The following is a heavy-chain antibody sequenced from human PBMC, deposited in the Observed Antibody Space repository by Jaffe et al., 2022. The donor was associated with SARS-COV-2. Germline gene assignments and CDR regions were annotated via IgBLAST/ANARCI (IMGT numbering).Heavy chain of an antibody. CDR3: AKGSGYDSRTENYYYYYMDV. V-gene: IGHV3-23*04. J-gene: IGHJ6*03. D-gene: IGHD5-12*01. Sequence: EVQLVESGGGLVQPGGSLRLSCAASGFTFSSYAMSWVRQAPGKGLEWVSAISGSGGSTYYADSVKGRFTISRDNSKNTLYLQMNSLRADDTAVYYCAKGSGYDSRTENYYYYYMDVWGKGTTVTVSS. CDR1: GFTFSSYA. CDR2: ISGSGGST.